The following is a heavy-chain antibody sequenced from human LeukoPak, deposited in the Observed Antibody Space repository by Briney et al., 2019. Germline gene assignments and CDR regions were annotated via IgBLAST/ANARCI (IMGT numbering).Heavy chain of an antibody. CDR3: ARQTGSGLFILP. V-gene: IGHV4-39*01. CDR2: IYYSGNT. CDR1: GGSISSSSYY. D-gene: IGHD3/OR15-3a*01. J-gene: IGHJ4*02. Sequence: PSETLSLTCTVSGGSISSSSYYWGWIRQPPGKGLEWIGSIYYSGNTYYNASLKSQVSVSIDTSKNQFSLRLTSVTAADTAVYYCARQTGSGLFILPGGQGTLVTVSS.